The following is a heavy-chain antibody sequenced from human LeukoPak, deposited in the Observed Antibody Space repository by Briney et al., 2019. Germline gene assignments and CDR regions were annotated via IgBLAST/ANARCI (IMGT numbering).Heavy chain of an antibody. Sequence: PGGSLRLSCAASGFTFSSYSMNWVRQAPGKGLEWVSSISSSSSYIYYADSVKGRFTISRDNAKNSLYLQMSSLRAEDTAVYYCARSLPGLTVTTPLEDWGQGTLVTVSS. V-gene: IGHV3-21*01. CDR3: ARSLPGLTVTTPLED. CDR2: ISSSSSYI. J-gene: IGHJ4*02. D-gene: IGHD4-17*01. CDR1: GFTFSSYS.